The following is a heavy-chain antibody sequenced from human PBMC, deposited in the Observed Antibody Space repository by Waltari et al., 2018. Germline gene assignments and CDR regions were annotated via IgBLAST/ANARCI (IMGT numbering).Heavy chain of an antibody. Sequence: QVQLVESGGGVVQPGGSLRLCCAASGFTFSSYGMHWVRQAPGKALEWVAVMSYDGSNKYYADSVKGRFTISRDNSKNTLYLQMNSLRAEDTAVYYCAKDLGITMIVVVTGGPDYWGQGTLVTVSS. CDR2: MSYDGSNK. D-gene: IGHD3-22*01. V-gene: IGHV3-30*18. CDR3: AKDLGITMIVVVTGGPDY. J-gene: IGHJ4*02. CDR1: GFTFSSYG.